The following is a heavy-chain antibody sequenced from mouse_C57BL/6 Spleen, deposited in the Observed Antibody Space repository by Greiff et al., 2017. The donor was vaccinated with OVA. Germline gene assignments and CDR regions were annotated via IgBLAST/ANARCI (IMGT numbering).Heavy chain of an antibody. J-gene: IGHJ1*03. V-gene: IGHV1-54*01. CDR3: ARSRDGYPWYFDV. CDR2: INPGSGGT. Sequence: VQLVESGAELVRPGTSVKVSCKASGYAFTNYLIEWVKQRPGQGLEWIGVINPGSGGTNYNEKFKGKATLTADKSSSTAYMQLSSLTSEDSAVYFCARSRDGYPWYFDVWGTGTTVTVSS. D-gene: IGHD2-3*01. CDR1: GYAFTNYL.